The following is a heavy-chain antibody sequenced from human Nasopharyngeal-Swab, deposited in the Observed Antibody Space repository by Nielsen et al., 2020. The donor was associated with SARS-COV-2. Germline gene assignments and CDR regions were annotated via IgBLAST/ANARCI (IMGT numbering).Heavy chain of an antibody. D-gene: IGHD2-21*01. Sequence: GESLKISCAASGFTFSNYAMHWVRQAPGKGLEWVAVISYDGSSKFYADSVKGRFTISRDKSKNTLYLQMNSLRPEDTAVYYCARLFLGMNVWGQGTTVTVSS. J-gene: IGHJ6*02. V-gene: IGHV3-30*04. CDR2: ISYDGSSK. CDR1: GFTFSNYA. CDR3: ARLFLGMNV.